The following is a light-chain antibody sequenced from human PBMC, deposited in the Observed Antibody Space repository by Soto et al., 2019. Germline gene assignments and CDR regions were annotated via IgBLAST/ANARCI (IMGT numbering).Light chain of an antibody. CDR2: AAS. CDR1: QAIGNY. CDR3: QKYNSALWT. Sequence: DIQMTQSPSSLSASVGDRVTITCRASQAIGNYVAWYQQKPGKVPQLLIYAASTLQSGVPSRFSASGSGTHFTLTISSLQPEDVSTYYCQKYNSALWTFGQGTKVGI. V-gene: IGKV1-27*01. J-gene: IGKJ1*01.